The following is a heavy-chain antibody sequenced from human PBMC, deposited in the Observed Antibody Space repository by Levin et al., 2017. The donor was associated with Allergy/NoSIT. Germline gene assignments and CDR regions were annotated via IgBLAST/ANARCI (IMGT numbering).Heavy chain of an antibody. CDR2: INHSGST. J-gene: IGHJ3*02. Sequence: SQTLSLTCAVYGGSFSGYYWSWIRQPPGKGLEWIGEINHSGSTNYNPSLKSRVTISVDTSKNQFSLKLSSVTAADTAVYYCARVAAADRARDAFDIWGQGTMVTVSS. CDR1: GGSFSGYY. D-gene: IGHD6-13*01. V-gene: IGHV4-34*01. CDR3: ARVAAADRARDAFDI.